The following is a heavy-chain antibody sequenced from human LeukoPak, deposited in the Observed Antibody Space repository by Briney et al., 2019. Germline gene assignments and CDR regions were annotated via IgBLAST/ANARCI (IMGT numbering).Heavy chain of an antibody. J-gene: IGHJ4*02. CDR1: GGSVSKNNNF. CDR3: AREYTNSSPHFDY. V-gene: IGHV4-61*01. Sequence: SETLSLTCTVSGGSVSKNNNFWSWIRQPPGKGLEWIGYVSYSGSTNYNPSLKSRVTISVDTSKNQFSLQLSSETAADTAVYYCAREYTNSSPHFDYWGQGTLVTVSS. D-gene: IGHD2-2*02. CDR2: VSYSGST.